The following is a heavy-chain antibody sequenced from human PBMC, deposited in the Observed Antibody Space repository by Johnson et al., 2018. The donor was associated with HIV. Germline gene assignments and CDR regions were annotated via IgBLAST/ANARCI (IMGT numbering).Heavy chain of an antibody. CDR2: IKQDGSEK. D-gene: IGHD1-26*01. CDR1: GFTFTNYW. J-gene: IGHJ3*02. Sequence: VQLVESGGALVQPGGSLRLSCAASGFTFTNYWMNWVRQAPGKGLEWVANIKQDGSEKYYVDSVKGRFTISRDNSKNTLYLQMNSLRAEDTAVYYCAKGLTLRGSYYDAFDIWGQGTMVTVSS. CDR3: AKGLTLRGSYYDAFDI. V-gene: IGHV3-7*01.